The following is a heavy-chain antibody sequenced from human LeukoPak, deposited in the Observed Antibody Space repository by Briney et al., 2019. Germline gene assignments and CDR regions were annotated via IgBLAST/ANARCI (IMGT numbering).Heavy chain of an antibody. V-gene: IGHV3-53*01. CDR3: ARDYPGDSILWEDYFDH. J-gene: IGHJ4*02. Sequence: GGSLRLSCVASGISVSGTFMSWVRQAPGKGLEWVSTMYSGDDTDNGDSVKGRFTISRDNSKNTLYLQMDSLRAEDTAAYYCARDYPGDSILWEDYFDHWGQGTLVTVSS. D-gene: IGHD3-9*01. CDR1: GISVSGTF. CDR2: MYSGDDT.